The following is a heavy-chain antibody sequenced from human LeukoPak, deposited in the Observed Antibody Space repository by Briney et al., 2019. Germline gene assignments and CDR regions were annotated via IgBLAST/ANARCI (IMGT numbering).Heavy chain of an antibody. CDR1: GFTFSSCG. D-gene: IGHD3-10*01. CDR2: IWYDGSNK. CDR3: ARDIDGSGNYHIPSYNYYGMDV. J-gene: IGHJ6*02. V-gene: IGHV3-33*01. Sequence: GRSLRLSCAASGFTFSSCGMHWVRQAPGKGLEWVAVIWYDGSNKYYADSVKGRFTISRDNSKNTLYLQMNSLRAEDTAVYYCARDIDGSGNYHIPSYNYYGMDVWGQGTTVTVSS.